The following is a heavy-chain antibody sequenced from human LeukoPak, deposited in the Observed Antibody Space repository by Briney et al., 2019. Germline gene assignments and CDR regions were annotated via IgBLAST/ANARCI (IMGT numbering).Heavy chain of an antibody. CDR1: GGSVSSGSYY. CDR2: IYYSGST. CDR3: ARGRGYCSSASCLYYFDY. J-gene: IGHJ4*02. V-gene: IGHV4-61*01. D-gene: IGHD2-2*01. Sequence: SETLSLTCTVSGGSVSSGSYYWSWIRQPPGKGLEWIGYIYYSGSTNYNPSLKSRVTISVDTSKNQFSLKLSSVTAADAAVYYCARGRGYCSSASCLYYFDYWGQGTLVTVSS.